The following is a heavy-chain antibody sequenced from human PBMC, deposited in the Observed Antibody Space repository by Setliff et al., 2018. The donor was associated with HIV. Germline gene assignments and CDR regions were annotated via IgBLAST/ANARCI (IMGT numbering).Heavy chain of an antibody. CDR3: ARGLGMVESTTPFDY. CDR1: GESLSPYF. J-gene: IGHJ4*02. Sequence: SETLSLTCAVHGESLSPYFWSWIRQTPGKGLEWIGEINHSGSSNYNPSLKSRVTLSVDTSKNQCSLNLTSMTAADTAVYYCARGLGMVESTTPFDYWGQGTLVTVSS. D-gene: IGHD1-26*01. CDR2: INHSGSS. V-gene: IGHV4-34*01.